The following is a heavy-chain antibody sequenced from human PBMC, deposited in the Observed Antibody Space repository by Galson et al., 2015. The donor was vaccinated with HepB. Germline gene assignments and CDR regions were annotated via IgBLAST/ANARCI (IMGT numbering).Heavy chain of an antibody. CDR3: ARRKIVGATRTDAFDI. Sequence: SVKVSCKASGGTFSSYAISWVRQAPGQGLEWMGGIIPIFGTANYAQKFQGRVTITADESTSTAYMELSSLRSEDTAVYYCARRKIVGATRTDAFDIWGQGTMVTVSS. CDR2: IIPIFGTA. D-gene: IGHD1-26*01. J-gene: IGHJ3*02. V-gene: IGHV1-69*13. CDR1: GGTFSSYA.